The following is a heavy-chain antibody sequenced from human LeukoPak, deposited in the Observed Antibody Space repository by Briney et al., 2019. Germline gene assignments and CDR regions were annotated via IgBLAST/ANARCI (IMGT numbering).Heavy chain of an antibody. D-gene: IGHD5-12*01. Sequence: ASVTVSFKASGYTFTVYYMHWVRQAPGQGLEWMGWINPNSGGTNYAQKFQGWVTMTRDTSISTAYMELSRLRSDDTAVYYCARGTYSGYEIDYWGQGTLVTVSS. CDR3: ARGTYSGYEIDY. V-gene: IGHV1-2*04. CDR1: GYTFTVYY. J-gene: IGHJ4*02. CDR2: INPNSGGT.